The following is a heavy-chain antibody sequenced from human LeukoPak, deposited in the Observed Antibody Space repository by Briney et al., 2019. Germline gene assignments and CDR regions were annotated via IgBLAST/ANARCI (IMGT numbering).Heavy chain of an antibody. J-gene: IGHJ4*02. V-gene: IGHV1-8*01. CDR1: GYTFTSYD. CDR3: ARGRGGFGGVIVEPLIDY. CDR2: IHSNRGNT. D-gene: IGHD3-16*02. Sequence: ASVKVSCKASGYTFTSYDIKWVGQATGQGLEGMGWIHSNRGNTGYAQKLQGRVTLTRNTSISTAYMELSSLRSEGTAVYYCARGRGGFGGVIVEPLIDYWGQGTLVTVSS.